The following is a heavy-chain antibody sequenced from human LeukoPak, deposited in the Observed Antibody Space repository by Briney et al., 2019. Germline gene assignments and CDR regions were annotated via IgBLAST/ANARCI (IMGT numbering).Heavy chain of an antibody. J-gene: IGHJ4*02. CDR1: GFTFDNYA. V-gene: IGHV3-49*04. CDR2: IRSKTYGGTP. D-gene: IGHD2-2*01. CDR3: ARDGTVYSSSWYGN. Sequence: GGSLRLSCAASGFTFDNYAMGWVRQAPGKGLEWVGFIRSKTYGGTPEYGASVKGRFTISRDGFRGIVYLQMNSLKMEYTAVYYCARDGTVYSSSWYGNWGQGTLVTVSS.